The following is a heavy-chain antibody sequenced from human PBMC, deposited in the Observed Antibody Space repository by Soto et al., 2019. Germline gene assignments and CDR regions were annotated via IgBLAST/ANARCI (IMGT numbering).Heavy chain of an antibody. Sequence: VGSLRLSCASSVFTFSSYGMHCVRHSPGKWLEWVAVISYDGSNKYYADSVKGRFTISRDNSKNTLYLQMNSLRAEDTAVYYCAKGSGSGSYFYYYYYYGMEVWGQGTTVTVFS. CDR2: ISYDGSNK. D-gene: IGHD1-26*01. V-gene: IGHV3-30*18. CDR3: AKGSGSGSYFYYYYYYGMEV. CDR1: VFTFSSYG. J-gene: IGHJ6*02.